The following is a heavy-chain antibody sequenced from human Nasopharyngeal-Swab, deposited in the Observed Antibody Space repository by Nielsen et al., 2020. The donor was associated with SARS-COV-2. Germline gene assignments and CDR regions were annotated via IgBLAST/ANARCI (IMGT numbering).Heavy chain of an antibody. D-gene: IGHD2-15*01. V-gene: IGHV3-30*03. CDR3: ARWAGRDAFDI. CDR1: GFTLNNHG. Sequence: GESLKISCAASGFTLNNHGMHWVRQAPGRGLEWVAVISYEGSLKNYADSVKGRFTISRDNSKSTLYLQMNRLRVEDTAVYYCARWAGRDAFDIWGQGTMVTVSS. J-gene: IGHJ3*02. CDR2: ISYEGSLK.